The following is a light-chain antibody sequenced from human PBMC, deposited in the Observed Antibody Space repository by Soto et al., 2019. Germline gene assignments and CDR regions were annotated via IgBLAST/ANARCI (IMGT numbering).Light chain of an antibody. Sequence: QSVLTQPPSVSGTPGQRVTISCSGSISNIGNNYVYWFQQLPGTAPKVLSNRNDQRPSGVPDRFSGSKSGTSASLAISGLRSEDEGEYYCAAWDDTVRSYVFGTGTKLTVL. CDR3: AAWDDTVRSYV. V-gene: IGLV1-47*01. CDR2: RND. J-gene: IGLJ1*01. CDR1: ISNIGNNY.